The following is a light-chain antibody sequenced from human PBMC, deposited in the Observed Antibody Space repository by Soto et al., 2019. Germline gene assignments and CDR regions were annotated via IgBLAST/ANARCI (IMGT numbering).Light chain of an antibody. V-gene: IGKV3-11*01. CDR2: DAS. CDR3: QQRSNWPPSIT. J-gene: IGKJ5*01. Sequence: EIVLTQSPATLSLSPGERATLSCRASQSVSSYLAWYQQKPGQAPRLLIYDASNRATGIPARFSGSGSGTDFTLPISSLEPEDFAFYYCQQRSNWPPSITFGQGTRLEIK. CDR1: QSVSSY.